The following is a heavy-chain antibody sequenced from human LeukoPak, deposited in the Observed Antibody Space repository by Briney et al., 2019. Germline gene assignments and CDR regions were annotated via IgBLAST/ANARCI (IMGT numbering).Heavy chain of an antibody. CDR1: GFTFSSYS. J-gene: IGHJ6*03. V-gene: IGHV3-21*01. D-gene: IGHD2-2*01. CDR2: ISSSSSYI. CDR3: ARDSEIVVVPAAIGNYYYYMDV. Sequence: GGSLRLSCAACGFTFSSYSMNWVRQAAGKEVEGVSSISSSSSYIYYADSVKGLFTISRDNAKNSLYLQMNSLRAEDTAVYYCARDSEIVVVPAAIGNYYYYMDVRGKGTTVTVSS.